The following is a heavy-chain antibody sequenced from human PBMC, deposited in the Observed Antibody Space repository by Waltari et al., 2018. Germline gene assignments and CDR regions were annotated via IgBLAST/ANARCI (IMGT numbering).Heavy chain of an antibody. J-gene: IGHJ4*02. CDR3: ARSPRVGSSGWYGPFDY. V-gene: IGHV1-69*01. CDR2: IIPILGTA. CDR1: GCTFSSYA. D-gene: IGHD6-19*01. Sequence: QVQLVQSGAEVKKPGSSVKVSCKASGCTFSSYAISWVRQAPGPGLEWMGGIIPILGTANYAQKFQGRVTITADESTSTAYMELSSLRSEDTAVYYCARSPRVGSSGWYGPFDYWGQGTLVTVSS.